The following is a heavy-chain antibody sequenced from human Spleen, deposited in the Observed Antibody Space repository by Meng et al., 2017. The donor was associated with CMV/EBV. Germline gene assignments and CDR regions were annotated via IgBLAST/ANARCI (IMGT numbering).Heavy chain of an antibody. CDR2: IYYSGST. J-gene: IGHJ6*02. V-gene: IGHV4-31*03. CDR1: GGSISSGGYY. CDR3: ARDDRAYYYGMDV. Sequence: LRLSCTVSGGSISSGGYYWSWIRQHPGKGLEWIGYIYYSGSTYYNPSLKSRVTISVDTSKNQFSLKLSSVTAADTAVYYCARDDRAYYYGMDVWGQGTTVTVSS.